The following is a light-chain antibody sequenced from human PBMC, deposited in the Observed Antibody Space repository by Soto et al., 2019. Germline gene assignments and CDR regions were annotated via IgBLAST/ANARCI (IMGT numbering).Light chain of an antibody. Sequence: QSVLAQPASVSASPGQSITISCTGTSSDIGAHNSVSWYQRHPGEAPKVIIHEVSNRPSGISDRFSGSKSGNTASLTISGLQAEDEAIYYCSSYTSSATWVFGGGTKVTV. J-gene: IGLJ3*02. CDR3: SSYTSSATWV. V-gene: IGLV2-14*01. CDR1: SSDIGAHNS. CDR2: EVS.